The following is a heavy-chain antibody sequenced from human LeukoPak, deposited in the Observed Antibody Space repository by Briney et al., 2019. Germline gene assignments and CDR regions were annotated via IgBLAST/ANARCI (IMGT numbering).Heavy chain of an antibody. CDR3: ASRRAVAAYYYYYMDV. CDR1: GGSISSSSYY. J-gene: IGHJ6*03. Sequence: PSETLSLTCTVSGGSISSSSYYWGWIRQPPGKGLEWIGSIYYSGSTYHNPSLKSRVTISVDTSKNQFSLKLSSVTAADTAVYYCASRRAVAAYYYYYMDVWGKGTTVTVSS. D-gene: IGHD6-19*01. CDR2: IYYSGST. V-gene: IGHV4-39*01.